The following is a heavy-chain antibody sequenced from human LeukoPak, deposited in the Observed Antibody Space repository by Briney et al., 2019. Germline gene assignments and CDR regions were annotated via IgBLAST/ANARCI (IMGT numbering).Heavy chain of an antibody. Sequence: GGSLRLSCAASGFTFSDSAVHWVRQASGKGLEWVGRIRSTANTYATAYAASVNGRFTISRDDSKNTAYLQMNSLKTEDTAVYYCARHPGYSSSLDYRGQGTLVTVSS. CDR1: GFTFSDSA. D-gene: IGHD6-13*01. J-gene: IGHJ4*02. V-gene: IGHV3-73*01. CDR2: IRSTANTYAT. CDR3: ARHPGYSSSLDY.